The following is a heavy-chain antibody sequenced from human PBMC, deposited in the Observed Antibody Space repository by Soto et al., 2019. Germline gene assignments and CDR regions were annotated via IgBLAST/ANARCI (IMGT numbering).Heavy chain of an antibody. CDR1: GFTVSSNY. Sequence: EVQLVESGGGLVQPGGSLRLSCAASGFTVSSNYMSWVRQAPGKGLEWVSIIYSGGSTYYADSVKGRFTISRDNSRNTLFLQMNSLRAEDTAVYYCARDCTTTSCYAGPDVWGKGTTVTVSS. D-gene: IGHD2-2*01. CDR2: IYSGGST. J-gene: IGHJ6*04. CDR3: ARDCTTTSCYAGPDV. V-gene: IGHV3-66*01.